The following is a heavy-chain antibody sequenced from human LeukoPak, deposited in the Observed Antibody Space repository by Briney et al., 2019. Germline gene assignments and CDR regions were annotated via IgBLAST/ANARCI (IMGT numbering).Heavy chain of an antibody. Sequence: SETLSLTCAVYGGSFSGYYWSWIRQPPGKGLEWIGEINHSGSTNYNPSLKSRVTISLDTSKDQFSLKLSSVTAADTAVYYCVRDEVRFPRVFQHWGQGTLVTVSS. CDR3: VRDEVRFPRVFQH. D-gene: IGHD3-10*01. CDR1: GGSFSGYY. V-gene: IGHV4-34*01. CDR2: INHSGST. J-gene: IGHJ1*01.